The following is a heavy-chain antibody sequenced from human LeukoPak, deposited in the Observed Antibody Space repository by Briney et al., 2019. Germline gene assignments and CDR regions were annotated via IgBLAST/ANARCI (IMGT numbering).Heavy chain of an antibody. V-gene: IGHV3-7*04. D-gene: IGHD6-13*01. CDR2: INRDGSEK. CDR3: ARRAIAEGFDY. Sequence: GGSLRLSCAASGFTFSSYWMSWVRQAPGKGLEWVGNINRDGSEKYYVDSVRGRFTISRDNAKNSLFLQMNSLRVEDTAVYYCARRAIAEGFDYWGQGTLVTVSS. CDR1: GFTFSSYW. J-gene: IGHJ4*02.